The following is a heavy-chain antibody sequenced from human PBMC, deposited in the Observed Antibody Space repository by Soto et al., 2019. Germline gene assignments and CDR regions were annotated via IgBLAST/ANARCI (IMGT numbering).Heavy chain of an antibody. Sequence: SETLSLTCTVSGGSISSGDYYWSWIRQPPGKGLEWIGYIYYSGSTYYNPSLKSRVTISVDTSKNQFSLKLSSVTAADTAVYYCARVASPESDDLPFDYWGQGTLVTVSS. V-gene: IGHV4-30-4*01. CDR3: ARVASPESDDLPFDY. CDR1: GGSISSGDYY. CDR2: IYYSGST. D-gene: IGHD3-3*01. J-gene: IGHJ4*02.